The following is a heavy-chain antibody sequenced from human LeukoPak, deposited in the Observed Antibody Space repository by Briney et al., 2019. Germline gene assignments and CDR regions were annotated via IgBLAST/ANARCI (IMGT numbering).Heavy chain of an antibody. CDR2: ISSSGSTI. CDR1: GFTFSDYY. CDR3: ARDRAARPKQRTSEWFDP. D-gene: IGHD6-6*01. J-gene: IGHJ5*02. V-gene: IGHV3-11*01. Sequence: GGSLRLSCAAPGFTFSDYYMSWIRQAPGKGLEWVSYISSSGSTIYYADSVKGRFTISRDNAKNSLYLQMNSLRAEDTAVYYCARDRAARPKQRTSEWFDPWGQGTLVTVSS.